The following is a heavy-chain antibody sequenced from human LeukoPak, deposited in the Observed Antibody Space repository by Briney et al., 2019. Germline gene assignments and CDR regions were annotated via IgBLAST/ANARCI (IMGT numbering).Heavy chain of an antibody. CDR3: ARDRDWNSGFDY. CDR2: ISTSSSYI. CDR1: GFTLSTYN. V-gene: IGHV3-21*01. D-gene: IGHD1-7*01. Sequence: GGSLRLSCAASGFTLSTYNMKWVRQAPRKGLEWVSSISTSSSYIYYADSVKGRFTISRDNARNSLYLQMNSLRAEDTAVYYCARDRDWNSGFDYWGQGTLVTVSS. J-gene: IGHJ4*02.